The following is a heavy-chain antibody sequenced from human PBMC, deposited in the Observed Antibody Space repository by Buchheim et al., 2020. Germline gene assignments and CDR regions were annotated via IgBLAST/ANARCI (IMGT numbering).Heavy chain of an antibody. Sequence: QVQLVESGGGLVKPGGSLRLSCGASGFIFSDNYMSWIRQAPGKGLEWVAVISYDGSNKYYADSVKGRFTISRDNSKNTLYLQMNSLRAEDTAVYYCARAPTRYCGGDCYPYHWGQGTL. V-gene: IGHV3-30-3*01. CDR1: GFIFSDNY. D-gene: IGHD2-21*02. CDR3: ARAPTRYCGGDCYPYH. J-gene: IGHJ5*02. CDR2: ISYDGSNK.